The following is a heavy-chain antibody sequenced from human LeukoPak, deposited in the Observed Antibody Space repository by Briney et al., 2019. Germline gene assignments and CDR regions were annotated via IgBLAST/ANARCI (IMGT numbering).Heavy chain of an antibody. D-gene: IGHD3-22*01. CDR2: ISAYTGNT. CDR1: GYTFSSYG. V-gene: IGHV1-18*01. CDR3: ARDQYGRSYESSDYYHGSDY. Sequence: GASVKVSCKASGYTFSSYGISWVRQAPGQGLEWMGWISAYTGNTNYAQKLQGRVTMTTDTSTSTAYMELRSLRSDDTAVYYCARDQYGRSYESSDYYHGSDYWGQGTLVTVSS. J-gene: IGHJ4*02.